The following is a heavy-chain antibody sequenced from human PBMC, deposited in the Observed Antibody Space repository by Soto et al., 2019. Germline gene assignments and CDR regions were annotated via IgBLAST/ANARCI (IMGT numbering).Heavy chain of an antibody. V-gene: IGHV1-69*12. CDR1: GGTFSTYT. J-gene: IGHJ6*02. D-gene: IGHD2-2*01. Sequence: QVQLVQSGAEVKKPGSSVKVSCKASGGTFSTYTINWVRQAPGQGLEWMGGIIPMFGTANYAQKFQGRVTITAHESTSTAYMELSSLRSEDTAVYYCARRYCISTSCHYYGMDVWGQGTTVTVSS. CDR2: IIPMFGTA. CDR3: ARRYCISTSCHYYGMDV.